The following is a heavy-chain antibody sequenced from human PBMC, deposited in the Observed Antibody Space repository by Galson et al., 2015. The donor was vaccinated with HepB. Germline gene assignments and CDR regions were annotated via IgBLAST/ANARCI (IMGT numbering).Heavy chain of an antibody. V-gene: IGHV1-8*01. CDR2: MNPNSGNT. J-gene: IGHJ4*02. Sequence: SVKVSCKASGYTFTSYDINWVRQATGQGLEWMGWMNPNSGNTGYAQKFQGRVTMTRNTSISTAYMELSSLRSEDTAVYYCATGPPYYDFWSGYVNWGQGTLVTVSS. CDR3: ATGPPYYDFWSGYVN. D-gene: IGHD3-3*01. CDR1: GYTFTSYD.